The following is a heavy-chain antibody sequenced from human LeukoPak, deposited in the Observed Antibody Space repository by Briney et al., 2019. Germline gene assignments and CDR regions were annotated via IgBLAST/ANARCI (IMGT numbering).Heavy chain of an antibody. V-gene: IGHV4-59*01. CDR3: ARNMPDIAAAGRYYYYMDV. Sequence: PSETLSLTCTVSGGSISSYYWSWIRQPPGKGLEWIGYIYFSGSTNYNPSLKSRVTISVDTSKNQASLKLSSVTAADTAVYYCARNMPDIAAAGRYYYYMDVWGKGTTVTVSS. CDR2: IYFSGST. D-gene: IGHD6-13*01. J-gene: IGHJ6*03. CDR1: GGSISSYY.